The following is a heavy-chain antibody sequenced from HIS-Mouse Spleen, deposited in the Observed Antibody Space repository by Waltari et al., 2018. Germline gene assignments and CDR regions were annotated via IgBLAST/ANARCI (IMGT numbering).Heavy chain of an antibody. V-gene: IGHV4-39*07. J-gene: IGHJ2*01. CDR3: AREIPYSSSWYDWYFDL. CDR1: GGSISSSSYY. Sequence: QLQLQESGPGLVKPSETLSLTCTVSGGSISSSSYYWGWIRQPPGKGLAWIGRIYYSGSTYYNPSLKRRGTISVDTSKNQCYLKLSSVTAADTAVYYCAREIPYSSSWYDWYFDLWGRGTLVTVSS. CDR2: IYYSGST. D-gene: IGHD6-13*01.